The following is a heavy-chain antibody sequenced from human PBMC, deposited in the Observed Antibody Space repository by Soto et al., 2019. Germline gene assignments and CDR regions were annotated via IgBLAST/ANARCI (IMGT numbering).Heavy chain of an antibody. CDR2: IHYSGST. D-gene: IGHD2-2*01. V-gene: IGHV4-39*01. CDR1: GGSISNKRYY. Sequence: PSETLSLTCTVSGGSISNKRYYWGWIRQPPGKGLEWIGSIHYSGSTYDNPSLKSRVTISVDTSKNQLALKLKSVTAADTAVYYCARHVSLGYCTPTSCDFLTRVDAWGQGTQVTVS. J-gene: IGHJ5*02. CDR3: ARHVSLGYCTPTSCDFLTRVDA.